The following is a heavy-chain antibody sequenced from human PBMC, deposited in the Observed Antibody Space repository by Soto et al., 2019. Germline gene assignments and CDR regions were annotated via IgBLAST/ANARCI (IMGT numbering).Heavy chain of an antibody. CDR1: GDSIDNTYW. D-gene: IGHD2-8*01. Sequence: SVTLSLTCFMSGDSIDNTYWWSWFGQAPGKGLEWIGEIFHTGGKSYMPSLRGRITLSVDTSKNQFSLKLTSVTAADTAVYYCARAVYCTTANCFDDFEYYPIVVWGPGTAATVPS. J-gene: IGHJ6*02. CDR2: IFHTGGK. CDR3: ARAVYCTTANCFDDFEYYPIVV. V-gene: IGHV4-4*02.